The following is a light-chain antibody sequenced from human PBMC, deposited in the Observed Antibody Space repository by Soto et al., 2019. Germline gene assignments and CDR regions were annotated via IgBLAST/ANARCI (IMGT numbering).Light chain of an antibody. CDR2: KAS. CDR3: QQYKSYSSWT. V-gene: IGKV1-5*03. Sequence: DIQMTQSPSTLSASVGDRVTITCRASQTINSWLAWYQQKPGKAPKLLIYKASYLQSWVPSTFSGSGSGTEFTLLISSLQPDDFATYYCQQYKSYSSWTFGQGTKVDIK. CDR1: QTINSW. J-gene: IGKJ1*01.